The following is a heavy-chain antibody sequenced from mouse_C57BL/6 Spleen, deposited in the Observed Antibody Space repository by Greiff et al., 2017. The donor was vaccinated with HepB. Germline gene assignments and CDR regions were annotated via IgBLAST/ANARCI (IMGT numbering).Heavy chain of an antibody. CDR3: ARSTVVSFDY. Sequence: VQLQQSVAELVRPGASVKLSCTASGFNFKNTYMHWVKQRPEQGLEWIGRIDPANGNTKYAPKFQGKATITADTSSNTAYLQLSSLTAEDTAIYYCARSTVVSFDYWGQGTTLTVSS. J-gene: IGHJ2*01. D-gene: IGHD1-1*01. V-gene: IGHV14-3*01. CDR1: GFNFKNTY. CDR2: IDPANGNT.